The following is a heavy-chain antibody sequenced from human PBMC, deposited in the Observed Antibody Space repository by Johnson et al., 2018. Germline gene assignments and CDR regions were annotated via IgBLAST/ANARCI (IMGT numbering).Heavy chain of an antibody. CDR1: GFTFSSYS. D-gene: IGHD3-22*01. J-gene: IGHJ6*02. V-gene: IGHV3-30*03. Sequence: QVQLVQSGGGLVQPGGSLRLSCAASGFTFSSYSMNWVRQAPGKGLEWVAVISYDGSNKYYADSVKGRFTISRDNSKNTLYLQMNSLRAEDTAVDYCASLRGLLLEAAGYGMDVWGQGTTVTVSS. CDR3: ASLRGLLLEAAGYGMDV. CDR2: ISYDGSNK.